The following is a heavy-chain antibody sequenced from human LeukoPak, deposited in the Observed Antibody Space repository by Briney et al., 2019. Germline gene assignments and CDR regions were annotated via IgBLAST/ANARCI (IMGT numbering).Heavy chain of an antibody. Sequence: SQTLSLTCTVSGDSISGNFYFWSWIRQTAGKGLEWIGRIYASGAASYNPSLKSRVTISVDTSKNQYFLKLKSVTAADTAVYYCARESVYYYGPFDPWGQGTRVIVSS. CDR2: IYASGAA. CDR1: GDSISGNFYF. V-gene: IGHV4-61*02. J-gene: IGHJ5*02. CDR3: ARESVYYYGPFDP. D-gene: IGHD3-22*01.